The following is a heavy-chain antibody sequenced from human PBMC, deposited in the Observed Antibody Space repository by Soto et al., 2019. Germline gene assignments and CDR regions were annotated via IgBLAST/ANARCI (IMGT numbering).Heavy chain of an antibody. Sequence: GALRLSWSASGFTLDDYCMRRVRQAPGKGLGVGPGNNWDGGITGYSGLVKGRFTISSDKGKNSLYLQMNSLRAEDTALYHCARVARGKTATPYYYYYYMDVWGKETTVTVSS. CDR3: ARVARGKTATPYYYYYYMDV. CDR2: NNWDGGIT. CDR1: GFTLDDYC. J-gene: IGHJ6*03. V-gene: IGHV3-20*01.